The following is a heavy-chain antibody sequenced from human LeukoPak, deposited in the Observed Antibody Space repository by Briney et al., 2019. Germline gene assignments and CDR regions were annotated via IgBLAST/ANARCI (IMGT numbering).Heavy chain of an antibody. Sequence: PAGSLRLSCAASGFSLGEYAMSWVRQAPGKGPEWVSAISGSSTYYSDSVKGRFTISRDTSKTTVYLQMNVLREDDTALYYCVKGPQVGDGYHPDYWGQGTLVTVS. CDR2: ISGSST. CDR3: VKGPQVGDGYHPDY. D-gene: IGHD5-18*01. CDR1: GFSLGEYA. J-gene: IGHJ4*02. V-gene: IGHV3-23*05.